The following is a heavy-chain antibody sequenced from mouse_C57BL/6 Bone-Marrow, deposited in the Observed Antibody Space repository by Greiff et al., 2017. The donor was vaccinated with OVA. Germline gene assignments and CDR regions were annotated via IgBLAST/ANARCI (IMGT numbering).Heavy chain of an antibody. D-gene: IGHD1-1*01. J-gene: IGHJ4*01. V-gene: IGHV2-2*01. CDR1: GFSLTSYG. Sequence: VQLQQSGPGLVQPSQSLSITCTVSGFSLTSYGVHWVRQSPGKGLEWLGVIWSGGSTDYNAAFISRLSISTDNSKSQIFFKMTRLQADDTAIYYSARKGTTVVPYYAMDYWGQGTSVTVSS. CDR2: IWSGGST. CDR3: ARKGTTVVPYYAMDY.